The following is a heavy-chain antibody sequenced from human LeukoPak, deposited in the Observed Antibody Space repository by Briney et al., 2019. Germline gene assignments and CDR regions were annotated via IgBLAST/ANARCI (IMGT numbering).Heavy chain of an antibody. CDR2: IIPIFGTA. V-gene: IGHV1-69*05. D-gene: IGHD1-1*01. CDR1: GGTFSSYA. J-gene: IGHJ2*01. CDR3: ARGAGSHYWYFDL. Sequence: SVKVSCKASGGTFSSYAISWVRQAPGQGLEWMGGIIPIFGTANYAQKLQGRVTMTTDTSTNTAYMELRSLRSDDTAVYYCARGAGSHYWYFDLWGRGTLVTVSS.